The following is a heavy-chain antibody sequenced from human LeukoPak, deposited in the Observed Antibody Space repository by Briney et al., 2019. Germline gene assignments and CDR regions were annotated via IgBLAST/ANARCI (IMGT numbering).Heavy chain of an antibody. CDR2: IYHSGST. CDR1: GGSISSGGYY. V-gene: IGHV4-30-2*01. Sequence: PSQTLSLTCTVSGGSISSGGYYWSWIRQPPGKGLEWIGYIYHSGSTYYNPSLKSRVTISVDTSKNQFSLKLSSVTAADTAVYYCASEAPFGVGSSWDKGYYGMDVWGQGTTVTVSS. CDR3: ASEAPFGVGSSWDKGYYGMDV. J-gene: IGHJ6*02. D-gene: IGHD6-13*01.